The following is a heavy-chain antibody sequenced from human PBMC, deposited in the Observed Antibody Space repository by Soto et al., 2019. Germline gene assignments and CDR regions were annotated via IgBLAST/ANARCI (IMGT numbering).Heavy chain of an antibody. CDR3: ARDRGGYDRLYYYHGMDV. CDR2: TNQDGSII. Sequence: EVQLVESGGGLVQPGGSLRLSCAASGFTFSNYWMHWVRQAPGKGLVWVSRTNQDGSIINYADSVKGRFTISRDNAKNTLYLEMNSLRAEDTAVYYCARDRGGYDRLYYYHGMDVWGQGTTVTVSS. D-gene: IGHD5-12*01. J-gene: IGHJ6*02. V-gene: IGHV3-74*01. CDR1: GFTFSNYW.